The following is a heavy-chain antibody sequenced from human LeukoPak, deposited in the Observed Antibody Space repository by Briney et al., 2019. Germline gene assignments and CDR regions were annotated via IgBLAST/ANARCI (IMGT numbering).Heavy chain of an antibody. J-gene: IGHJ6*03. D-gene: IGHD3-3*01. CDR1: GYTFTGYY. CDR3: ARDSVGTIFGVVKTDYYYMDV. CDR2: INPNSGGT. V-gene: IGHV1-2*02. Sequence: ASVKVSCKASGYTFTGYYMHWVRRAPGQGLEWMGWINPNSGGTNYAQKFQGRVTMTRDTSISTAYMELSRLRSDDTAVYYCARDSVGTIFGVVKTDYYYMDVWGKGTTVTVSS.